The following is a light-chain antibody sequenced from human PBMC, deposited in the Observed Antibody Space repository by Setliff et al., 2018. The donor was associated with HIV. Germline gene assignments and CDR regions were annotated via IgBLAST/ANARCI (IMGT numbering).Light chain of an antibody. Sequence: QSVLTQPASVSGSPGQSITISCTGTSSDVGRYNLVSWYQQHPGKAPKLMIYQATKRPSGVSNRFSGSKSGNTASLTISGLQAEDEADYYCCSNTGSNTYVFGIGTKVTVL. CDR1: SSDVGRYNL. CDR3: CSNTGSNTYV. V-gene: IGLV2-23*01. CDR2: QAT. J-gene: IGLJ1*01.